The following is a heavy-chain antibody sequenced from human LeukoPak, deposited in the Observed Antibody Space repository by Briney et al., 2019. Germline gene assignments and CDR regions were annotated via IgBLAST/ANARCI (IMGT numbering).Heavy chain of an antibody. J-gene: IGHJ4*02. V-gene: IGHV4-39*07. CDR3: ARRRGGYGSGSYKVDY. CDR1: GGSISSSSYY. D-gene: IGHD3-10*01. Sequence: SETLSLTCTVSGGSISSSSYYWSWIRQPPGKGLEWIGEINHSGSTNYNPSLKSRVTISVDTSKNQFSLKLSSVTAADTAVYYCARRRGGYGSGSYKVDYWGQGTLVTVSS. CDR2: INHSGST.